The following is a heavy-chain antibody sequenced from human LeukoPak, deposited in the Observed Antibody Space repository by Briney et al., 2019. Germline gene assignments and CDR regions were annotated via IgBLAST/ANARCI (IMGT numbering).Heavy chain of an antibody. D-gene: IGHD6-19*01. Sequence: GGSLRLSCAASGFTFSSYAMSWVRQAPGKGLEWVSGISGSGDSTFYADSVKGRFTISRDNSKNRLYLQLNSLGAEDAAVYYCAKDLRAVANSYDFDSWGQGTLVTVSS. CDR2: ISGSGDST. J-gene: IGHJ4*02. V-gene: IGHV3-23*01. CDR1: GFTFSSYA. CDR3: AKDLRAVANSYDFDS.